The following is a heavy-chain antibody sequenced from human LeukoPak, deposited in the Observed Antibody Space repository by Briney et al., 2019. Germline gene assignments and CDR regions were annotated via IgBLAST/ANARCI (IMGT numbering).Heavy chain of an antibody. J-gene: IGHJ6*02. V-gene: IGHV3-30-3*01. Sequence: GGSLRLSCAASGFTFSSYAMHWVRQAPGKGLEWVAVISYDGSNNYYADSVKGRLTISRDNSKNTLYLQMNSLRAEDTAVYYCAKDSYGSGSYYNGYGMDVWGQGTTVTVSS. CDR1: GFTFSSYA. D-gene: IGHD3-10*01. CDR2: ISYDGSNN. CDR3: AKDSYGSGSYYNGYGMDV.